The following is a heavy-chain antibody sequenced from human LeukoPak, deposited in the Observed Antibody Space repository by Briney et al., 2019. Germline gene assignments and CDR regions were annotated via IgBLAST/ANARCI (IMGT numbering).Heavy chain of an antibody. CDR1: GFTFSSYS. Sequence: PGGSLRLSCAASGFTFSSYSMNWVRQAPGKELEWVSSISSSSTYIYYADSVKGRFTISRDNAKNSLYLQMNSLRAEDTAVYYCARDAIYGSGSYDYWGQGTLVTVSS. CDR2: ISSSSTYI. V-gene: IGHV3-21*01. D-gene: IGHD3-10*01. CDR3: ARDAIYGSGSYDY. J-gene: IGHJ4*02.